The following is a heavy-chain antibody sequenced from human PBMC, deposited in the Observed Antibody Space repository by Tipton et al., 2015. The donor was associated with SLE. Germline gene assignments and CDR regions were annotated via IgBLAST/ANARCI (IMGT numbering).Heavy chain of an antibody. D-gene: IGHD4-17*01. V-gene: IGHV4-59*11. Sequence: TLSLTCTVSGGSISSHYWSWIRQPPGKGLEWIGYIYYSGSTNYNPSLESRVTISVDTSKNQFSLKLSSVTAADTAVYYCARSVLRATDFDYWGQGTLVTVSS. CDR3: ARSVLRATDFDY. CDR2: IYYSGST. CDR1: GGSISSHY. J-gene: IGHJ4*02.